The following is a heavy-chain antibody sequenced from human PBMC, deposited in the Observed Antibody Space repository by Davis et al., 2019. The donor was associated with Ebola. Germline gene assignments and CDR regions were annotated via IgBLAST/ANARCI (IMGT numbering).Heavy chain of an antibody. Sequence: ASVLVSCKASGYTFTSYAMHWVRRAPGQRLEWMGWINAGNGNTKYSQKFQGRVTITRDTSASTAYMELSSLRSEDTAVYYCAKNYDFWSGYLFDYWGQGTLVTVSS. V-gene: IGHV1-3*01. CDR3: AKNYDFWSGYLFDY. D-gene: IGHD3-3*01. CDR2: INAGNGNT. CDR1: GYTFTSYA. J-gene: IGHJ4*02.